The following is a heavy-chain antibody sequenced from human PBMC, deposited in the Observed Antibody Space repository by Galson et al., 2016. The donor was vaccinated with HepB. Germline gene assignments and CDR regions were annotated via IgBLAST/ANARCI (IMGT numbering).Heavy chain of an antibody. V-gene: IGHV3-7*03. CDR2: IKQDGSEK. CDR1: GFVFSAFG. J-gene: IGHJ5*02. CDR3: AREQMDNVWGKYHFFRVPNWFDP. D-gene: IGHD3-16*01. Sequence: SLRLSCAASGFVFSAFGLSWVRQAPGKGLEWVANIKQDGSEKYYVDSVKGRFTISRDNAKKSLYLQMNNVRTEDTAVYYCAREQMDNVWGKYHFFRVPNWFDPWGQGTLVTVSS.